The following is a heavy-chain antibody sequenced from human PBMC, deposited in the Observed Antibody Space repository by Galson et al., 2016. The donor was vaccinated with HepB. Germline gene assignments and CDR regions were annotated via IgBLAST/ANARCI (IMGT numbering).Heavy chain of an antibody. V-gene: IGHV3-23*01. D-gene: IGHD4-17*01. CDR1: GFTFSSFA. J-gene: IGHJ4*02. CDR2: ISASGGST. Sequence: SLRLSCAASGFTFSSFAMSWVRQAPGKGLEWVSTISASGGSTYYADSVKGRFTISRDNSKNTLDLQMNSLRAEDTAVYYCAKGTVTTVDYCGQGTLVAVSS. CDR3: AKGTVTTVDY.